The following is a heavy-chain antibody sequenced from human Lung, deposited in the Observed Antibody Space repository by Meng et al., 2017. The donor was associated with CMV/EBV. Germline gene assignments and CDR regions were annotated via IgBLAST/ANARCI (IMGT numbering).Heavy chain of an antibody. CDR2: ISSSDTTI. J-gene: IGHJ4*02. CDR3: ARGMSIAAPRFFVY. V-gene: IGHV3-48*04. CDR1: GFTFNTYS. Sequence: SCAASGFTFNTYSMTWVRQAPGKGLEWVSYISSSDTTIHYADSVKGRFTISRDNGKNSLYLQMNSLRAEDTALYYCARGMSIAAPRFFVYWGQGALVTVSS. D-gene: IGHD6-6*01.